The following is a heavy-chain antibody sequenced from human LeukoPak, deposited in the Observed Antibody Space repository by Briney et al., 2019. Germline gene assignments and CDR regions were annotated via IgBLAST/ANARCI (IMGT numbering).Heavy chain of an antibody. D-gene: IGHD6-13*01. J-gene: IGHJ4*02. V-gene: IGHV3-23*01. CDR1: GFTFSSYA. Sequence: GGSLRLSCAASGFTFSSYAMSWVRQAPGKGLEWVSVISGSGDSTYYADSVKGRFTISRDNSKNTLYLQMNSLRAEDTAVYYCAKTGTPWYYFDYWGQGTLVTVSS. CDR2: ISGSGDST. CDR3: AKTGTPWYYFDY.